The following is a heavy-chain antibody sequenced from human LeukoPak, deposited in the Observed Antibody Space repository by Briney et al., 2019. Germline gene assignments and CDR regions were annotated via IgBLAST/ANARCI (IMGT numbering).Heavy chain of an antibody. V-gene: IGHV3-48*03. D-gene: IGHD6-19*01. Sequence: GGSLRLSCAASGFTFSTYETNWVRQAPGKGLEWVSYISSSGSTIYYADSVRGRFTISRDSAKNSLYLQMNSLRAEDTGVYYCARDGAVAGPGYFDYWGQGTLVTVSS. J-gene: IGHJ4*02. CDR1: GFTFSTYE. CDR3: ARDGAVAGPGYFDY. CDR2: ISSSGSTI.